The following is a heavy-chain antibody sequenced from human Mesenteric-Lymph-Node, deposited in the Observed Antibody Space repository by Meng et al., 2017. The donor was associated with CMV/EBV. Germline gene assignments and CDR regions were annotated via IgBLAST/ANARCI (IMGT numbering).Heavy chain of an antibody. Sequence: ASVKVSCKASGYTFTGYYMHWVRQAPGQGLEWMGWINPNSGGTNYAQKFQGRVTMTRDTSISTAYMDLRRLRSDDTAMYYCARDAGELSADYWGQGTLVTVSS. CDR1: GYTFTGYY. CDR2: INPNSGGT. V-gene: IGHV1-2*02. J-gene: IGHJ4*02. CDR3: ARDAGELSADY. D-gene: IGHD1-7*01.